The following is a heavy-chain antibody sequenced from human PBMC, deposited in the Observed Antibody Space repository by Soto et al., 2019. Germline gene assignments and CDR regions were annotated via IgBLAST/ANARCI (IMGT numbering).Heavy chain of an antibody. CDR2: ISGSGDKT. CDR3: AKDRFGIVGPVDY. V-gene: IGHV3-23*01. D-gene: IGHD1-26*01. CDR1: GLIFSDYA. Sequence: GGSLRLSCAASGLIFSDYAMSWVRQAPGKGLECVACISGSGDKTFYADSVKGRFTISRDNSKNTVSLHMNSLRVDDTAVFFCAKDRFGIVGPVDYWGPGTLVTVSS. J-gene: IGHJ4*02.